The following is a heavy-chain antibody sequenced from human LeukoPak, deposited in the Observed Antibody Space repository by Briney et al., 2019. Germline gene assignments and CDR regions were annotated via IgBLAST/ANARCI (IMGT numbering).Heavy chain of an antibody. CDR2: IRSKAYGGTT. Sequence: GSLRLSCTASGFTFGDHAMSWVRQAPGKGLEWVSFIRSKAYGGTTEYAASVKGRFTISRDNAKNSLYLQMNSLRAEDTAVYYCARDAPNTLEWLFGLFDYWGQGTLVTVSS. CDR3: ARDAPNTLEWLFGLFDY. CDR1: GFTFGDHA. D-gene: IGHD3-3*01. V-gene: IGHV3-49*04. J-gene: IGHJ4*02.